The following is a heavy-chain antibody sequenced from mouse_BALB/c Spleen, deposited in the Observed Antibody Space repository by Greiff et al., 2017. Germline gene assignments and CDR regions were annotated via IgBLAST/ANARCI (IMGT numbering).Heavy chain of an antibody. CDR2: INSNGGST. J-gene: IGHJ4*01. D-gene: IGHD1-1*01. Sequence: DVMLVESGGGLVQPGGSLKLSCAASGFTFSSYGMSWVRQTPDKRLELVATINSNGGSTYYPDSVKGRFTISRDNAKNTLYLQMSSLKSEDTAMYYCARDDYYGSSYLYYYAMDYWGQGTSVTVSS. V-gene: IGHV5-6-3*01. CDR1: GFTFSSYG. CDR3: ARDDYYGSSYLYYYAMDY.